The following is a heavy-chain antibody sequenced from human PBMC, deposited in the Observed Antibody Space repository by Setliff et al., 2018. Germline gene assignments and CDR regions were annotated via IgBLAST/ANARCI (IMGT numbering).Heavy chain of an antibody. CDR3: ARTGAGELSLGAFDS. CDR1: GYTFTNYW. V-gene: IGHV5-51*01. CDR2: IYPGDSDS. J-gene: IGHJ4*02. Sequence: GESLKISCKGSGYTFTNYWIAWVRQMPGKGQEWMGIIYPGDSDSRYSPSFQGQVTFSADRSINTAYLQWSGPKASDTAMYYCARTGAGELSLGAFDSWGQGALVTVSS. D-gene: IGHD3-16*01.